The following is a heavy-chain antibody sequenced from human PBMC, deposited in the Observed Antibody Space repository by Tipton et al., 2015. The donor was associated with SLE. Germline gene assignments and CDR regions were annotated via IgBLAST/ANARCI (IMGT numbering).Heavy chain of an antibody. CDR3: ARARPYSSGWYYFDY. J-gene: IGHJ4*02. CDR2: IYCSGGT. D-gene: IGHD6-19*01. CDR1: GYSISSGYY. Sequence: TLSLTCAVSGYSISSGYYWGRVRQPPGKGWGWGGRIYCSGGTYYNPSLKSRVTISVDTSKNQFSLKLSSVTAADTAVYYCARARPYSSGWYYFDYWGQGTLVTVSS. V-gene: IGHV4-38-2*01.